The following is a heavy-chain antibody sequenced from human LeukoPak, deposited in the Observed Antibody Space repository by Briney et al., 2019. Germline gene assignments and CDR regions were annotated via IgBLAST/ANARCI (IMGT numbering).Heavy chain of an antibody. V-gene: IGHV1-2*02. J-gene: IGHJ4*02. D-gene: IGHD3-22*01. CDR2: INPNSGGT. CDR3: ARDQYYYDSSGPGGFDY. Sequence: ASVKVSCKASGYTFTGYYMHWVRQAPGQGLEWMGWINPNSGGTNYAQKFQGRVTMTRDTSISTAYMELSRLRSDDTAVYYCARDQYYYDSSGPGGFDYWGQGTLVTVSS. CDR1: GYTFTGYY.